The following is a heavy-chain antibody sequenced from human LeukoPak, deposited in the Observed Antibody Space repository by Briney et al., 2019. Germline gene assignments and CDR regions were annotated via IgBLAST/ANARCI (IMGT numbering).Heavy chain of an antibody. V-gene: IGHV3-30*03. CDR1: GFTFYVYA. D-gene: IGHD3-10*01. Sequence: GGSLRLSCTTSGFTFYVYAMHWVRQAPGKGLEWVAVMSYDGRYRYYADSAKGRFTISRDNSKRTLYLEMSSLRPEDTALYYCARSELYYGSESYYHLDYWGHGTLVTVSS. J-gene: IGHJ4*01. CDR2: MSYDGRYR. CDR3: ARSELYYGSESYYHLDY.